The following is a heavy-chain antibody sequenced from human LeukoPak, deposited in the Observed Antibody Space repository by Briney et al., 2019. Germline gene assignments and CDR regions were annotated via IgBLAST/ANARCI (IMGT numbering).Heavy chain of an antibody. J-gene: IGHJ4*02. Sequence: GASVNVSFTASVYTYTRSAITWERQAPGQGLEWMGGISTYNGDTNYAQQLQGRVTMTTDTSTRTAYMELRSLSSDVADMNYYARDPSNTSGRNPYFDYWGQGTLVTVSS. CDR2: ISTYNGDT. CDR3: ARDPSNTSGRNPYFDY. D-gene: IGHD6-19*01. V-gene: IGHV1-18*01. CDR1: VYTYTRSA.